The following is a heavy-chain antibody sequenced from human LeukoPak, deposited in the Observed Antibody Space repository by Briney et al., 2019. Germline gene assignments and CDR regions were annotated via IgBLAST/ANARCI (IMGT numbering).Heavy chain of an antibody. CDR3: ARGRSYGSGRRTFDY. V-gene: IGHV4-34*01. D-gene: IGHD3-10*01. CDR1: GGSFSGYY. CDR2: INHSGST. Sequence: ASETLSLTCAVYGGSFSGYYWSWIRQPPGKGLEWIAEINHSGSTNYNPSLKSRVTISVDTSKNQFSLKLSSVTAADTAVYYCARGRSYGSGRRTFDYWGQGTLVTVSS. J-gene: IGHJ4*02.